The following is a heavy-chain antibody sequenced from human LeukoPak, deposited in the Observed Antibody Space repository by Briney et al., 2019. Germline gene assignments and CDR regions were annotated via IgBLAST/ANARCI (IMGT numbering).Heavy chain of an antibody. CDR3: ARRYSGYSWDWYFDL. CDR1: GGSISSGDYY. D-gene: IGHD5-12*01. J-gene: IGHJ2*01. Sequence: SETLSLTCTVSGGSISSGDYYWSWIRQPPGKGLEWIGYIYYSGSTYYNPSLKSRVTISVDTSKNRFSLKLSFVTAADTAVYYCARRYSGYSWDWYFDLWGRGTLVTVSS. V-gene: IGHV4-30-4*08. CDR2: IYYSGST.